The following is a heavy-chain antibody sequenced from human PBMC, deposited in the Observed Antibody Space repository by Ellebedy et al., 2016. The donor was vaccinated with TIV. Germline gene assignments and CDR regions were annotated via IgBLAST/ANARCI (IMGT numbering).Heavy chain of an antibody. D-gene: IGHD6-6*01. CDR2: IDPSDSYT. V-gene: IGHV5-10-1*01. CDR3: ARLQMSNYFDY. Sequence: GESLKISCKGSGYGFTSYWITWVRQMSGKGLEWMGRIDPSDSYTKYSPSFQGHVTISADKSISTAYLQWSSLKASDTAMYYCARLQMSNYFDYWGQGTLVTVSS. J-gene: IGHJ4*02. CDR1: GYGFTSYW.